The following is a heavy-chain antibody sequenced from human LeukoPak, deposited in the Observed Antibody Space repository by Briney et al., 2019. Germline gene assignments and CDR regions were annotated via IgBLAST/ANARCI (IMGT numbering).Heavy chain of an antibody. V-gene: IGHV4-39*01. CDR3: ERRWLAPGAFDI. J-gene: IGHJ3*02. CDR2: IYYSGST. CDR1: GGSISSSSYY. Sequence: SETLSLTCTVSGGSISSSSYYWGWIRQPPGKGLEWIGSIYYSGSTYYNPSLKSRVTISVDTSKNQFSLKLSSVTAADTAVYYCERRWLAPGAFDIWGQGTMVTVSS. D-gene: IGHD6-19*01.